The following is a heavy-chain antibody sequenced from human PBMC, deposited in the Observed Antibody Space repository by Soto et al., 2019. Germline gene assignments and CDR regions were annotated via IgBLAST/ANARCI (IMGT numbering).Heavy chain of an antibody. J-gene: IGHJ4*02. CDR2: IYYSGST. CDR3: ARVTVGGYDILTGYSIFDY. D-gene: IGHD3-9*01. V-gene: IGHV4-59*01. CDR1: GGSISSYY. Sequence: PSETLSLTCTVSGGSISSYYWSWIRQPPGKGLEWIGYIYYSGSTNYNPSLKSRVTISVDTSKNQFSLKLSSVTAADTAVYYYARVTVGGYDILTGYSIFDYWGQGTLVTVS.